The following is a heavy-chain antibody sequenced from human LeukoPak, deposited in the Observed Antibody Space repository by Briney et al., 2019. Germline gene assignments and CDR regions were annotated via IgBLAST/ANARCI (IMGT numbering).Heavy chain of an antibody. D-gene: IGHD6-19*01. CDR2: IYHSGST. V-gene: IGHV4-4*02. J-gene: IGHJ4*02. CDR3: ARVSVVAGADYFDY. CDR1: GGSISSSNW. Sequence: SETLSLTCAVSGGSISSSNWWSWGRQPPGKGLERIGEIYHSGSTNYNPSLKSRVTISVDKSKNQFSLKLSSVTAADTAVYYCARVSVVAGADYFDYWGQGTLVIVSS.